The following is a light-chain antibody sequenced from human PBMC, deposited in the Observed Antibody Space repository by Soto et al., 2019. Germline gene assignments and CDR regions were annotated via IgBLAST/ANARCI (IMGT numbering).Light chain of an antibody. J-gene: IGKJ1*01. V-gene: IGKV1-5*03. CDR2: QAS. Sequence: DIQMTQSPSTLSASVGDRVTITCRASQSLSSRLAWYQQKPGKAPKLLIYQASSLQSGVPSRLSGSESGTEFTLTISSLQPDDFATYYCQQYNTYSPQWTFGQGTKVEIK. CDR1: QSLSSR. CDR3: QQYNTYSPQWT.